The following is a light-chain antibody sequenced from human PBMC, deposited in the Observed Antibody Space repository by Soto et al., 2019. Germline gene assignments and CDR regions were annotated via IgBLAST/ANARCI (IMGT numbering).Light chain of an antibody. CDR1: KNISNS. J-gene: IGKJ1*01. V-gene: IGKV1-39*01. CDR2: AAS. CDR3: QQSYSSHPT. Sequence: EGVRISCLASKNISNSLAWYQQKPGKAPKLLIFAASSLQNGVPSRFSGSRSGPDFTLTISSLQPEDFATYYCQQSYSSHPTFGQGTKVDIK.